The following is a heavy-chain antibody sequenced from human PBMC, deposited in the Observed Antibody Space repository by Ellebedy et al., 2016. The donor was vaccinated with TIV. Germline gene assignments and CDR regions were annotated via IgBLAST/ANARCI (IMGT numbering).Heavy chain of an antibody. CDR2: IFHSGGP. D-gene: IGHD5-18*01. Sequence: MPSETLSLTCTASGGSISISYWSWIRQTPGKGLEWIGYIFHSGGPNYNPSLESRVTISLDASKNQLSLRLSSVAAADTAIYYCAGTAIGSFDVWGQGTMVTVSS. CDR3: AGTAIGSFDV. V-gene: IGHV4-59*01. CDR1: GGSISISY. J-gene: IGHJ3*01.